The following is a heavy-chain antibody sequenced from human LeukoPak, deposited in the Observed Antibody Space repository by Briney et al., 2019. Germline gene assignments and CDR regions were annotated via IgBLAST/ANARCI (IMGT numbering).Heavy chain of an antibody. CDR3: ARPNGGNPYDAFDV. D-gene: IGHD4-23*01. CDR2: IYYSGST. J-gene: IGHJ3*01. CDR1: GGSISSSSYY. V-gene: IGHV4-39*01. Sequence: ASETLSLTCTVSGGSISSSSYYWGWIRQPPGKGLEWIGSIYYSGSTYYNPSLKSRVTISVDTSKNQFSLKLSSVTAADTAVYYCARPNGGNPYDAFDVWGQGTMVTVSP.